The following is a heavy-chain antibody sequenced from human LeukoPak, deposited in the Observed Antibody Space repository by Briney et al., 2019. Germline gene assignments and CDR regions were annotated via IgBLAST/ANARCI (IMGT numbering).Heavy chain of an antibody. CDR1: GGSFSGYY. V-gene: IGHV4-34*01. CDR3: ARGGQYSSSYDY. Sequence: PSETLSLTCAVYGGSFSGYYWSWIGQPPGKGLEWIGEINHSGSTNYNPSLKSRVTISVDTSKNQFSLKLSSVTAADTAVYYCARGGQYSSSYDYWGQGTLVTVSS. D-gene: IGHD6-6*01. J-gene: IGHJ4*02. CDR2: INHSGST.